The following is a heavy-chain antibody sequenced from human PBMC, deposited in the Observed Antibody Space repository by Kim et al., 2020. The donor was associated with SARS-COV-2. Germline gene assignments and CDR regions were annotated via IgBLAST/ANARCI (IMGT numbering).Heavy chain of an antibody. Sequence: GGSLRLSCAATGYTFSTHAMTWVRQAPGKGLEWVSSISDSGGHVYYADSVKGRFTMSRDNSKNTMYLQMSSLRAEDTAVYYCAASPQHISCYIFWVQGTLVTVSS. J-gene: IGHJ4*02. CDR2: ISDSGGHV. CDR1: GYTFSTHA. CDR3: AASPQHISCYIF. D-gene: IGHD2-2*02. V-gene: IGHV3-23*01.